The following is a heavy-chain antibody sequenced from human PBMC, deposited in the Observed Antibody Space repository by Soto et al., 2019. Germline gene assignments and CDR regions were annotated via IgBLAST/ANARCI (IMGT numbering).Heavy chain of an antibody. CDR2: TSSSGTNV. Sequence: QVQLVESWGGLVRPGGSLRLSCAASGFTFSDYYMSWIRQSPGKGLEWLALTSSSGTNVFYADSVKGRFTISRDNAKNSLFLQMDSLKAEDTAVYYCAASRVFDFWGLGTLVSVSS. V-gene: IGHV3-11*01. J-gene: IGHJ4*02. CDR1: GFTFSDYY. CDR3: AASRVFDF.